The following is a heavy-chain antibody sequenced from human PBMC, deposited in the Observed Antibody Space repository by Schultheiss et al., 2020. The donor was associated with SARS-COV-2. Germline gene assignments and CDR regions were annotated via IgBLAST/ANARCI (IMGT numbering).Heavy chain of an antibody. CDR3: VKEVSGPYDAFDI. J-gene: IGHJ3*02. V-gene: IGHV3-48*03. Sequence: GGSLRLSCAASGFTFSSYEMNWVRQAPGKGLEWVSYISSSGSTIYYADSVKGRFTISRDNAKNTLYLQMSSLRAEDTAVYYCVKEVSGPYDAFDIWGQGTMVTVSS. CDR2: ISSSGSTI. CDR1: GFTFSSYE. D-gene: IGHD1-14*01.